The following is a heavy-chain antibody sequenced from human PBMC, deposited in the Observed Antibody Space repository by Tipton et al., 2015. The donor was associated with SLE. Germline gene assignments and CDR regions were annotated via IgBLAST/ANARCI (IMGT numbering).Heavy chain of an antibody. D-gene: IGHD6-6*01. CDR1: GFTFSGYE. V-gene: IGHV3-7*01. Sequence: SLRLSCEASGFTFSGYEMNWVRQAPGKGLEWVANIKQDGSEKYYVDSVKGRFTISRDNAKNSLYLQMNSLRAEDTAVYYCARDQEYTQYYYYYGMDVWGQGTTVTVSS. J-gene: IGHJ6*02. CDR3: ARDQEYTQYYYYYGMDV. CDR2: IKQDGSEK.